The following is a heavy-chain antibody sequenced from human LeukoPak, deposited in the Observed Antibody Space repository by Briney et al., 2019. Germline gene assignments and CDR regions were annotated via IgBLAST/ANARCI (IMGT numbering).Heavy chain of an antibody. J-gene: IGHJ6*02. CDR2: IYTSGST. CDR3: ARGATMEWYYYGMDV. CDR1: GGSISSGSYY. D-gene: IGHD3-3*01. Sequence: SETLSLTCTVSGGSISSGSYYWSWIRQPAGKGLEWIGRIYTSGSTNYNPSLKSRVTISVDTSKNQFSLKLRSVTAADTAVYYCARGATMEWYYYGMDVWGQGTTVTVSS. V-gene: IGHV4-61*02.